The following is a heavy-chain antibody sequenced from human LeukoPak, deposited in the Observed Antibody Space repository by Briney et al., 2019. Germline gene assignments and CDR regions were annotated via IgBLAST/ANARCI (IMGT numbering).Heavy chain of an antibody. V-gene: IGHV4-59*01. CDR3: ARNFDTSGYYVYFDY. CDR2: IYYSGTT. J-gene: IGHJ4*02. Sequence: PSETLSLTCNVSGASLSSYYWSWIRQPPGKEMGGVGYIYYSGTTSYNPSLTSRVTMSVDTSKNQFSLNLSSVTAADTAMYYCARNFDTSGYYVYFDYWGQGALVTVSS. D-gene: IGHD3-22*01. CDR1: GASLSSYY.